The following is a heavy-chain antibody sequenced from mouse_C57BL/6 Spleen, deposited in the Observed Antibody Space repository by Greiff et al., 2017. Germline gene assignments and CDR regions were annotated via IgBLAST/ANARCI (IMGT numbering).Heavy chain of an antibody. CDR1: EYEFPSHD. D-gene: IGHD2-4*01. CDR3: ARHDPITGAMDY. Sequence: DVKLQESGGGLVQPGESLKLSCESNEYEFPSHDMSWVRKTPEKRLELVAAINSDGGSTYYPDTMERRFIISRDNTKKTLYLQMSSLRSEDTALXYCARHDPITGAMDYWGQGTSVTVSS. CDR2: INSDGGST. J-gene: IGHJ4*01. V-gene: IGHV5-2*01.